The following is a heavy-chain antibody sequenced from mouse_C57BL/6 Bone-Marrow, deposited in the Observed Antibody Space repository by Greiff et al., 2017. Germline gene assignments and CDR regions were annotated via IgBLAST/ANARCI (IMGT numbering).Heavy chain of an antibody. Sequence: EVQVVESGGDLVKPGGSLKLSCAASGFTFSSYGMSWVRQTPDKRLEWVATISSGGSYTYYPDSVKGRFTISRDNAKNTLYLQMSSLKSEDTAMYYCARGGGSSYDAMDYWGQGTSVTVSS. D-gene: IGHD1-1*01. CDR1: GFTFSSYG. J-gene: IGHJ4*01. CDR2: ISSGGSYT. CDR3: ARGGGSSYDAMDY. V-gene: IGHV5-6*01.